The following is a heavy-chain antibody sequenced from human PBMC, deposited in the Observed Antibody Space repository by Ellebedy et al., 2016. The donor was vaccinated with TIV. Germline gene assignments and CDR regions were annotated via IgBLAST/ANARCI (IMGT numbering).Heavy chain of an antibody. D-gene: IGHD3-16*01. V-gene: IGHV1-24*01. CDR3: ARGMKLGIVWYYLEY. Sequence: AASVKVSCKVSEYTLTELSMHWVRQAPGKGLEWMGGFDPEDGETIYAQKFQGWVTMTRDTSISTVYMELSRLKSDYTAFYYCARGMKLGIVWYYLEYWGQGTLVTVSS. CDR1: EYTLTELS. CDR2: FDPEDGET. J-gene: IGHJ4*02.